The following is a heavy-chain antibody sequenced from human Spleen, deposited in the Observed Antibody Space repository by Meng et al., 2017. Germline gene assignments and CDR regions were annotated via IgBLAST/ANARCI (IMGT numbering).Heavy chain of an antibody. D-gene: IGHD2-21*02. CDR3: ASGYGGDYH. Sequence: GESLKISCAASGFAFSSYVIHWVRQAPGKGLEWVAVIWYDGSNKYYADSVKGRFTISRDNSKNTLYLQMNSLRAEDTAVYYCASGYGGDYHWGQGTLVTVSS. V-gene: IGHV3-33*08. CDR1: GFAFSSYV. CDR2: IWYDGSNK. J-gene: IGHJ5*02.